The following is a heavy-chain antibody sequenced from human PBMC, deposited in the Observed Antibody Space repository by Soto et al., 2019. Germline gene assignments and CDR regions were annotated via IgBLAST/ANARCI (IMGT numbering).Heavy chain of an antibody. Sequence: QVQLVQSGAEVKKPGASVKVSCKASGYTFTSYGISWVRQAPGQGLEWMGWISAYNGNTNHAQKLQGRVTMTTDTSTSTADVELRSVRSDDRAVYSWARTYVSGTTVRRFDPWGQGTLVTVSS. V-gene: IGHV1-18*01. CDR3: ARTYVSGTTVRRFDP. CDR1: GYTFTSYG. CDR2: ISAYNGNT. D-gene: IGHD1-7*01. J-gene: IGHJ5*02.